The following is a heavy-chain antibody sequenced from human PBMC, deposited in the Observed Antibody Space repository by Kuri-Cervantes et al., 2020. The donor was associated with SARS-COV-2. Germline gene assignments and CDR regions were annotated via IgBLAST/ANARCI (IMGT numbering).Heavy chain of an antibody. D-gene: IGHD3-10*01. J-gene: IGHJ4*02. V-gene: IGHV3-21*04. CDR2: ISSNGSDT. CDR1: GFTFSSYS. Sequence: GGSLRLSCAASGFTFSSYSMNWVRQAPGKGLEWVSCISSNGSDTDYADSVKGRFTISRDNAKNSLYLQMNSLRAEDTAVYYCATETAGWFGNDDWGKGTLVTVSS. CDR3: ATETAGWFGNDD.